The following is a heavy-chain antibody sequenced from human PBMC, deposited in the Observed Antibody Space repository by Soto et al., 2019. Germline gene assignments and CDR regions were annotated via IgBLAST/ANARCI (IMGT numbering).Heavy chain of an antibody. CDR3: ARLIYGSSSAGYWFDP. Sequence: PSQTRSLTCAASGDSMSPCYWSWIRQPPGKGLEWIGYIYHIGTTNYNPSLESRVTISLDSSKNQFSLKLTSVTAADTAMYYCARLIYGSSSAGYWFDPWGQGTLVTVS. CDR2: IYHIGTT. CDR1: GDSMSPCY. J-gene: IGHJ5*02. D-gene: IGHD3-10*01. V-gene: IGHV4-59*01.